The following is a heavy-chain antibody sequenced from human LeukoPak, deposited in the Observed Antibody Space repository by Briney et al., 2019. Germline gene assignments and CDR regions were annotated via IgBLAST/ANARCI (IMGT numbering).Heavy chain of an antibody. V-gene: IGHV3-23*01. J-gene: IGHJ4*02. CDR3: ARGSTSTWYDY. CDR1: GFTFSNYA. Sequence: GGSLRLSCAASGFTFSNYAMSWVRQAPGKGLEWVSLIGGSGNNIYYADSVKGRFTISRDNSKNRLYLQMNSLRAEDTAVYYCARGSTSTWYDYWGQGILVTVSS. D-gene: IGHD6-13*01. CDR2: IGGSGNNI.